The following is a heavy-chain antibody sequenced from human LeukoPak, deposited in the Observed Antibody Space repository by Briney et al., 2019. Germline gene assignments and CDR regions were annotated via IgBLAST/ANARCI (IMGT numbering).Heavy chain of an antibody. CDR1: GFTFSDYY. CDR2: INWNGGST. D-gene: IGHD3-3*01. Sequence: GGSLRLSCAASGFTFSDYYMSWIRQAPGKGLEWVSGINWNGGSTGYADSVKGRFTISRDNAKNSLYLQMNSLRAEDTALYYCARGARYDFWSGYLDYWGQGTLVTVSS. J-gene: IGHJ4*02. CDR3: ARGARYDFWSGYLDY. V-gene: IGHV3-20*04.